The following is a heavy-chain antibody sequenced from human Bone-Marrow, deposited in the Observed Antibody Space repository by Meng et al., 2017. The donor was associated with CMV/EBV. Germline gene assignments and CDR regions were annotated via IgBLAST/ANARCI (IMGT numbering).Heavy chain of an antibody. CDR2: IGTAGDT. CDR1: GFTFSSYA. V-gene: IGHV3-13*01. Sequence: GESLKISCAASGFTFSSYAMHWVRQATGKGLEWVSAIGTAGDTYYPGSVKGRFTISRENAKNSLYLQMNSLRAGDTAVYYCARAPGDYWGQGTLVTVSS. J-gene: IGHJ4*02. CDR3: ARAPGDY.